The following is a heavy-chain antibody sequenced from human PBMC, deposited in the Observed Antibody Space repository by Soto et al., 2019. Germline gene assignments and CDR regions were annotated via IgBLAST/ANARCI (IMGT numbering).Heavy chain of an antibody. CDR3: ARVMANLPWYFDY. Sequence: GGSLRLSCAASGYTFSSYWMYWVRQAPGKGLVWVSRVNGDGSSTSYADPVKGRFTISRDNAKNTVHLQMDSLRAEDTAVYYCARVMANLPWYFDYWGQGTLVTVSS. J-gene: IGHJ4*02. CDR1: GYTFSSYW. CDR2: VNGDGSST. D-gene: IGHD2-8*01. V-gene: IGHV3-74*01.